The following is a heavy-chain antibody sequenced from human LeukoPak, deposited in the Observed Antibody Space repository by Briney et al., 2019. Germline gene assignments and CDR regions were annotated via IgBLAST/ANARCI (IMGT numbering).Heavy chain of an antibody. J-gene: IGHJ4*02. CDR2: ISGSGVNT. V-gene: IGHV3-23*01. CDR1: GFTFSSYA. D-gene: IGHD4-17*01. Sequence: GGSLRLSCAASGFTFSSYAMSWVRQAPGMGPEWVSTISGSGVNTYHADSVKGRFTISRDNSKNTLYLQMNSLRAEDTALYYCAKDYFNYGDNGPGHYWGQGTLAIVSS. CDR3: AKDYFNYGDNGPGHY.